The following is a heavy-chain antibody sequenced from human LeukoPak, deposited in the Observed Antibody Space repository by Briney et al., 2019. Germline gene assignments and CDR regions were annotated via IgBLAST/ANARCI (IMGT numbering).Heavy chain of an antibody. CDR3: ARHQGVVDL. CDR1: GGSINSYY. CDR2: IYYSGST. Sequence: PSETLSLTCTVSGGSINSYYWSWIRQPPGKGLEWIGYIYYSGSTNYNPSLKSRVTISVDTSKNQFSLKLSSVTAADTAVYYCARHQGVVDLWGRGSLVTVSS. D-gene: IGHD3-3*01. V-gene: IGHV4-59*08. J-gene: IGHJ2*01.